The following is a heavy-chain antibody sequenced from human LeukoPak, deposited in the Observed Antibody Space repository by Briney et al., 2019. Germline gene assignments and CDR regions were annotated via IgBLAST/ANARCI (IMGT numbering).Heavy chain of an antibody. CDR3: ARGGSYVWGSYRLKSWFDP. Sequence: SETLSLTCTVSGGSISSSRYYGGWIRQPPGKGLEWIGSLYYSGNTYYNPPLKSRVTISVDTSKNQFSLKLSSVTAADTAVYYCARGGSYVWGSYRLKSWFDPWGQGTLVTVSS. D-gene: IGHD3-16*02. V-gene: IGHV4-39*07. CDR2: LYYSGNT. J-gene: IGHJ5*02. CDR1: GGSISSSRYY.